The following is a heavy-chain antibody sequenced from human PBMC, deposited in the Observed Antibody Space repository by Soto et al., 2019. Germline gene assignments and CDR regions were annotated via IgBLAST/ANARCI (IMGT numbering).Heavy chain of an antibody. J-gene: IGHJ4*02. CDR3: AREYCSGGSCPILFDY. Sequence: QVQLVQSGAEVKKPGSSVKVSCKASGGTFSSYAISWVRQAPGQGLEWMGGIIPIFGTANYAQKFQGRVTITXXEXTXXAYMELSSLRSEDTAVYYCAREYCSGGSCPILFDYWGQGTLVTVSS. D-gene: IGHD2-15*01. CDR2: IIPIFGTA. CDR1: GGTFSSYA. V-gene: IGHV1-69*05.